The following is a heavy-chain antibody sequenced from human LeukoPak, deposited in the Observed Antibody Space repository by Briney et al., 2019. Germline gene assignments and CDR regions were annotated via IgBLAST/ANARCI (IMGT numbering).Heavy chain of an antibody. Sequence: GASLQISCTGSGYIFTSYWISWVRQTPGKGLEWMGKIDPSDSYTNYSPSFQGHVTISADKSISTAYLQWSSLKASDTAMYYCARVPLNSSRSFGGMAVWGQGTTVTVSS. V-gene: IGHV5-10-1*01. D-gene: IGHD6-13*01. CDR2: IDPSDSYT. CDR3: ARVPLNSSRSFGGMAV. J-gene: IGHJ6*02. CDR1: GYIFTSYW.